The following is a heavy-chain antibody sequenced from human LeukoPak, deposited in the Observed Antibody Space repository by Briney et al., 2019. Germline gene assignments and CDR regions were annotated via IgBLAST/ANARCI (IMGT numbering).Heavy chain of an antibody. Sequence: GGSLRLSCAASGFAFSSYSMNWVRQAPGKGLEWVSSISSSSSYIYYADSVKGRFTISRDNAKNSLYLQMNSLRAEDTAVYYCARQRGDILTGYYMPRGFDYWGQGTLVTVSS. J-gene: IGHJ4*02. D-gene: IGHD3-9*01. V-gene: IGHV3-21*01. CDR3: ARQRGDILTGYYMPRGFDY. CDR1: GFAFSSYS. CDR2: ISSSSSYI.